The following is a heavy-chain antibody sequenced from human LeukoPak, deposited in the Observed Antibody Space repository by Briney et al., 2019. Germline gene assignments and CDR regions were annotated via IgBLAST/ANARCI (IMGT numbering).Heavy chain of an antibody. CDR3: ARTWMQVWTPDFDY. V-gene: IGHV1-2*06. CDR2: INPQAGGT. D-gene: IGHD3/OR15-3a*01. Sequence: ASVTVSCKASGYTFTGHNIHWVRQAHGRVLERMGRINPQAGGTSFAQKFHDRVTMTRDPSISTAYMDLNSLTSDDTAVYYCARTWMQVWTPDFDYWGQGTLVTVSS. J-gene: IGHJ4*02. CDR1: GYTFTGHN.